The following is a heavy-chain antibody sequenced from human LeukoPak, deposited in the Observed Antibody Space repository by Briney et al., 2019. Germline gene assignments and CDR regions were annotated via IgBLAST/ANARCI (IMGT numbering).Heavy chain of an antibody. CDR2: IIPIFGTA. D-gene: IGHD6-13*01. CDR3: ARYIAAAGIRGDYYYYGMDV. J-gene: IGHJ6*02. V-gene: IGHV1-69*01. Sequence: ASMKVSCKASGGTFSSYAISWVRQAPGQGLEWMGGIIPIFGTANYAQKFQGRVTITADESTSTAYMELSSLRSEDTAVYYCARYIAAAGIRGDYYYYGMDVWGQGTTVTVSS. CDR1: GGTFSSYA.